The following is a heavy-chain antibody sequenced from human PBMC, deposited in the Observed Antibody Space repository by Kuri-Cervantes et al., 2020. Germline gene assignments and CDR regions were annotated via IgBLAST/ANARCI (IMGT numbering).Heavy chain of an antibody. CDR3: ARSSYYYGSGSYLYY. D-gene: IGHD3-10*01. V-gene: IGHV4-59*01. J-gene: IGHJ4*02. CDR2: IYYSGST. Sequence: GSLRLSCTVSGGSISSYYWSWIRQPPGKGLEWIGYIYYSGSTSYNPSLKSRVTISVDTSKNQLSLKLSSVTAADTAVYYCARSSYYYGSGSYLYYWGQGTLVTVSS. CDR1: GGSISSYY.